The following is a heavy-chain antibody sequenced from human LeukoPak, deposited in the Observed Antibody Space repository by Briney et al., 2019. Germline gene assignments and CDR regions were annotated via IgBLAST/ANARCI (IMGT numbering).Heavy chain of an antibody. CDR2: ISGSGGST. CDR3: AKEAVIAAAGTRWFDP. D-gene: IGHD6-13*01. CDR1: GFTFSSYA. Sequence: TGGSLRLSCSASGFTFSSYAMSWVRQAPGKGLELVSAISGSGGSTYYADSVKGLFTSSRENSKNTLYMQMNSLRAEDTAVYYCAKEAVIAAAGTRWFDPWGQGTLVTVSS. J-gene: IGHJ5*02. V-gene: IGHV3-23*01.